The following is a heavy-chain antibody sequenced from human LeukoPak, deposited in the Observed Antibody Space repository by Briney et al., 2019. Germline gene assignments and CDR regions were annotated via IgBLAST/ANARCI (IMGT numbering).Heavy chain of an antibody. CDR3: ATLQPGAAHFEL. CDR2: VSALNGNT. CDR1: GDTFSNFG. D-gene: IGHD5-18*01. J-gene: IGHJ4*02. Sequence: ASVKVSCTASGDTFSNFGVSWVRQAPGQGLEWMGWVSALNGNTNVAQKVQGRVTLTRDTSTGTAHMELRSLSSDDTAVYYCATLQPGAAHFELWGQGTLVIVST. V-gene: IGHV1-18*01.